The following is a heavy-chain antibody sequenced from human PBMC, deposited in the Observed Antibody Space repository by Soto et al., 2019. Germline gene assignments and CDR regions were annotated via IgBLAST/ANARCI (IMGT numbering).Heavy chain of an antibody. V-gene: IGHV3-9*01. D-gene: IGHD2-15*01. J-gene: IGHJ4*02. CDR1: GFTFDDYA. CDR3: AKGGPDGFCSGGRCYFDY. CDR2: ISWNSNII. Sequence: EVQLVESGGGLVQPGRSLRLSCAASGFTFDDYAMHWVRRVPGKGLEWVSSISWNSNIIGYADSVKGRFTISRDNAKNSLYLLMNSLRPEDTALYYCAKGGPDGFCSGGRCYFDYWGQGTLVTVSS.